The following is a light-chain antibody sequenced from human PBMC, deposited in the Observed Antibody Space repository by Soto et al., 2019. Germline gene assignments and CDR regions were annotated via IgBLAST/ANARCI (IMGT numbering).Light chain of an antibody. CDR2: LGS. CDR1: QSLLHSNGYNY. CDR3: MQALQAPLT. J-gene: IGKJ1*01. V-gene: IGKV2-28*01. Sequence: DIVMTQSPLSLPVMPGEPASISCRSSQSLLHSNGYNYLDWYLQKPGQSPQLLIYLGSNRASGVPDRFSGSGSGTDFTLKITRVEAEDVGFYYCMQALQAPLTFGQGTKVEIK.